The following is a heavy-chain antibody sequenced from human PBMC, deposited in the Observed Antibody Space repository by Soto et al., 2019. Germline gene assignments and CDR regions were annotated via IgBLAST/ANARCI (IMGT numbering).Heavy chain of an antibody. J-gene: IGHJ4*02. CDR3: VRGTNGWRGMDY. Sequence: GGSLRLSCATSGFTFSSYPIHWVRQAPGKGPVWVSRITEDGSGTTYADSVRGRFTVTRDNAKNTMYLQMSGLGAEDTAVYHCVRGTNGWRGMDYWGKGTLLTVSS. D-gene: IGHD2-8*01. CDR2: ITEDGSGT. V-gene: IGHV3-74*01. CDR1: GFTFSSYP.